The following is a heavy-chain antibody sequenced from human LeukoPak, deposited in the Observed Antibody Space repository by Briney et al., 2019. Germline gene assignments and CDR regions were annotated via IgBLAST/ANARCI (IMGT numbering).Heavy chain of an antibody. CDR1: GFTFSSYS. CDR2: ISSSSSYI. J-gene: IGHJ3*02. CDR3: AILQYGDFDAFDI. Sequence: PGGSLRLSCAASGFTFSSYSMNWVRQAPGKGLEWVSSISSSSSYIYYADSVKGRFTISRDNAKNSLYLQMNSLRAEDTAVYYCAILQYGDFDAFDIWGQGTMVTVSS. V-gene: IGHV3-21*01. D-gene: IGHD4-17*01.